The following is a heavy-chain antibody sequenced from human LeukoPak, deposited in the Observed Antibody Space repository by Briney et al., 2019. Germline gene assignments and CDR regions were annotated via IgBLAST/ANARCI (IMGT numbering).Heavy chain of an antibody. D-gene: IGHD2-2*01. V-gene: IGHV3-53*01. CDR3: ARDRRVVPAAIYFYYMDV. CDR2: IYSGGST. Sequence: PGGSLRLSCAASGFTVSNNYMIWVRQAPGKGLEWVSVIYSGGSTHYADSVKGRFTISRDNSKNTVNLQMNSLRAEDTAVYYCARDRRVVPAAIYFYYMDVWGKGTTVTVSS. J-gene: IGHJ6*03. CDR1: GFTVSNNY.